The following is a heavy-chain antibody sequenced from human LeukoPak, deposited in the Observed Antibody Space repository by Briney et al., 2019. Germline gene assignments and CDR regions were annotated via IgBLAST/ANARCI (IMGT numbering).Heavy chain of an antibody. J-gene: IGHJ4*02. Sequence: ASVKVPCKASGYTFTGYYMHWVRQAPGQGLEWMGWISAYNGNTNYAQKPQGRVTMTTDTSTSTAYMELRSLRSDDTAVYYCASGSYYFDYWGQGTLVTVSS. D-gene: IGHD1-26*01. V-gene: IGHV1-18*04. CDR2: ISAYNGNT. CDR3: ASGSYYFDY. CDR1: GYTFTGYY.